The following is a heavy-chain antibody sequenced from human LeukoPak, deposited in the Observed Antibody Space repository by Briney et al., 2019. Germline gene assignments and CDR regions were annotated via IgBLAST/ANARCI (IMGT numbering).Heavy chain of an antibody. CDR2: IYSSGRT. D-gene: IGHD3-10*01. CDR3: ARSRQASGLFSS. J-gene: IGHJ5*02. V-gene: IGHV4-4*07. CDR1: GGSISTYY. Sequence: SETLSLTCTVSGGSISTYYWSWIRQPAGKGLEWIGRIYSSGRTDYKPSLKSRVTMSVDTSKNQFSLRLSSVTAADTAVYYCARSRQASGLFSSWGQGTLVVVSS.